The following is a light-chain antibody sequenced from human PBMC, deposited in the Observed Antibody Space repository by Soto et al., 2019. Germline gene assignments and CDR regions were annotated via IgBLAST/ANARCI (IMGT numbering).Light chain of an antibody. CDR1: QSISNS. CDR2: GAS. CDR3: QKYDNWPRT. V-gene: IGKV3-15*01. Sequence: EIVMTQSPATLSVSPGERATLSCRASQSISNSLAWYQQKPGQAPRLLIYGASTRATGIPTRFSGSESGTEFTLTISSLQSEDFAVYYCQKYDNWPRTFGQGTKVDIK. J-gene: IGKJ1*01.